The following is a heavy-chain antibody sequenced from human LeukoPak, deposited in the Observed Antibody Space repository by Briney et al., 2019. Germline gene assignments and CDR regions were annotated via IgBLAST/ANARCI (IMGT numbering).Heavy chain of an antibody. J-gene: IGHJ6*03. Sequence: ASVKVSCTASGYTFTGYDINWVRQASGQGLEWMGWMNPNSGNTGYAQKFQGRVTMTRNTSISTAYMELSSLRSEDTAVYYCARGLYNWNYRYYYYYMDVWGKGTTVTVSS. CDR2: MNPNSGNT. CDR3: ARGLYNWNYRYYYYYMDV. D-gene: IGHD1-7*01. V-gene: IGHV1-8*01. CDR1: GYTFTGYD.